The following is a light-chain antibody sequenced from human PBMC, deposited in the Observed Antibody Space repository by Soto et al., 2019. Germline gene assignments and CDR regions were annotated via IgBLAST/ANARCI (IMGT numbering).Light chain of an antibody. CDR1: KLGDKY. Sequence: SYELTQPPSVSVSPGQTASITCSGDKLGDKYTCWYQQKPGQSPVLVIYQDSKRPSGIPERFSGSNSGNTATLTISGTPAMDEADYYCQAWDSSAHVLFGGGTKLTVL. CDR2: QDS. J-gene: IGLJ2*01. V-gene: IGLV3-1*01. CDR3: QAWDSSAHVL.